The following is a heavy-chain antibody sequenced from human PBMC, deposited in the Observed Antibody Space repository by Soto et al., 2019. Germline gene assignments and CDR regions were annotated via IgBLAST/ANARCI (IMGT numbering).Heavy chain of an antibody. Sequence: SETLSLTCAGSNDSIRSSNWWSWVRQPPGKGLEWIGEIYHSGNTNYNPSLKTRVTISVDKSKNQFSLKLSSVTAADTAVYYCARQSHHEQFDYWGLGTLVTVSS. J-gene: IGHJ4*02. CDR2: IYHSGNT. CDR3: ARQSHHEQFDY. CDR1: NDSIRSSNW. D-gene: IGHD6-13*01. V-gene: IGHV4-4*02.